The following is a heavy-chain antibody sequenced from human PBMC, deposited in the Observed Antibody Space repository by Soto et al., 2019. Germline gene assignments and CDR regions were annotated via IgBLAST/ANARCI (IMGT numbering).Heavy chain of an antibody. Sequence: SETLSLTCTVSGDCFTSYFWSWLRQPPGKGLEWIGYVYHTGSTEYNPSLESRVVISIDTSKNQFSLNLNSVTAADTAVYYCATRVPNSRAYVGVFDYWGQGTQVTVSS. V-gene: IGHV4-59*08. CDR2: VYHTGST. J-gene: IGHJ4*02. CDR1: GDCFTSYF. CDR3: ATRVPNSRAYVGVFDY. D-gene: IGHD3-22*01.